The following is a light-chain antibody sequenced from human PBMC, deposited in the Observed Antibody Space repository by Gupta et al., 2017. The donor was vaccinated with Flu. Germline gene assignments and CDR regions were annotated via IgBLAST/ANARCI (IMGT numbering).Light chain of an antibody. CDR3: QQYNNWPPET. CDR2: GSS. J-gene: IGKJ2*01. Sequence: EIVMTQSPAILSVSPGERATLSCRASQSVRDNLAWYQQKPGQAPRLLIYGSSIRATGIPARFSGRGSGTKFTLTISSRQLGDFAGYYCQQYNNWPPETFGQGTXLEIK. CDR1: QSVRDN. V-gene: IGKV3-15*01.